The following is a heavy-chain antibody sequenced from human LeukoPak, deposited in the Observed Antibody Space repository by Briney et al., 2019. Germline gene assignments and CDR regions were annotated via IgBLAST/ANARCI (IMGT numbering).Heavy chain of an antibody. CDR1: GFTFSSTW. Sequence: GGSLRLSCATSGFTFSSTWMTWVRQAPGKGLEWVANINQDASEKYYVDSVRGRFTISRDNAKNSLFLQMNSLRVEDTAVYYCARAKGGKDYWGQGTLVTVSS. CDR2: INQDASEK. J-gene: IGHJ4*02. V-gene: IGHV3-7*05. CDR3: ARAKGGKDY. D-gene: IGHD3-16*01.